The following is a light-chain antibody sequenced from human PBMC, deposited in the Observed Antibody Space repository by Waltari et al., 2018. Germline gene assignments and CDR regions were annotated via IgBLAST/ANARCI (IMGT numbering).Light chain of an antibody. CDR2: DVR. CDR1: SSALGSYAY. V-gene: IGLV2-14*03. J-gene: IGLJ2*01. CDR3: SSYAGSNNRVL. Sequence: QSALTQPASVSGSPGQSITISCTGTSSALGSYAYVSWYQQHPGKAPKLIIHDVRRRPSGLSNRFSGSKSGTTASLTISGLQPDDEADYFCSSYAGSNNRVLFGGGTRLTVI.